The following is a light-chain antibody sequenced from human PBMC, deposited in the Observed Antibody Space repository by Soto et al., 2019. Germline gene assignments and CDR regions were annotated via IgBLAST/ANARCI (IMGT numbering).Light chain of an antibody. CDR3: QQYYSPPPT. Sequence: DIVMTQSPDSLAVSLGERATINCKSSQSVLYSSNNKNYLAWYQQKPGQPPKLLIYWASTRESGVPDRFSGSGSAADFTLTISSLQAEDVAVYYCQQYYSPPPTFGQGTKVEIK. J-gene: IGKJ1*01. V-gene: IGKV4-1*01. CDR1: QSVLYSSNNKNY. CDR2: WAS.